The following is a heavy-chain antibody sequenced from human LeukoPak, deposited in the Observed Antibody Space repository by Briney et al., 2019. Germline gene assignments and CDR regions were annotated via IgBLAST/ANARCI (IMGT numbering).Heavy chain of an antibody. D-gene: IGHD3-10*01. V-gene: IGHV3-20*04. CDR2: INWNGGST. J-gene: IGHJ4*02. Sequence: GGSLRLSCAASGFTFSSFGMTWVRQAPGKGLEWVSGINWNGGSTGYADSVKGRFTISRDNAKNSLYLQMNSLRAEDTALYYCARAKGVLLWFGELSTQPPFDYWGQGTLVTVSS. CDR3: ARAKGVLLWFGELSTQPPFDY. CDR1: GFTFSSFG.